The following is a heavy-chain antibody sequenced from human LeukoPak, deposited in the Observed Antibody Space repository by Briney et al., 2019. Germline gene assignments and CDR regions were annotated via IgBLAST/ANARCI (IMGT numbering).Heavy chain of an antibody. CDR1: GGSVSTYY. CDR3: ARHSGNYGGAYDF. CDR2: IYYSESA. D-gene: IGHD1-26*01. J-gene: IGHJ3*01. Sequence: TSETLSLTCTVSGGSVSTYYWSWIRQPPGKGLEWLGYIYYSESANYNPSLKSRVTISVDTSKNQFSLKLSSVTAADTAVYYCARHSGNYGGAYDFWGQGTMVTVSS. V-gene: IGHV4-59*02.